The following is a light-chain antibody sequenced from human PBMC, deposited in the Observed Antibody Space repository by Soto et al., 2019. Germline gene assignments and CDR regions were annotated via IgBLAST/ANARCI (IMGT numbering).Light chain of an antibody. CDR2: RND. Sequence: QSVLTQPPSVYGAPGQRVTISCTGSSSNIGAGYDVHWYQQLPGTAPKLLIYRNDNRPSGVPDRFSGSKSGTSASLAITGLQAEDEADYYCQSFDSSLRDYVFGTGTKVTVL. V-gene: IGLV1-40*01. J-gene: IGLJ1*01. CDR3: QSFDSSLRDYV. CDR1: SSNIGAGYD.